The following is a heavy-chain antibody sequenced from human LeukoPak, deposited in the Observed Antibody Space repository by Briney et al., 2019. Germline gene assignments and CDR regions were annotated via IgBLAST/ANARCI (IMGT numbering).Heavy chain of an antibody. CDR2: IKQDGSEK. Sequence: GGSLRLSCAASGFTFKTYYMSWVRQAPGKGLEWVANIKQDGSEKYYVDSVKGRFTISRDNAKNSLYLQMNSLRAEDTAVYYCARVATIAGFGYWGQGTLVTVSS. J-gene: IGHJ4*02. V-gene: IGHV3-7*01. CDR1: GFTFKTYY. D-gene: IGHD5-24*01. CDR3: ARVATIAGFGY.